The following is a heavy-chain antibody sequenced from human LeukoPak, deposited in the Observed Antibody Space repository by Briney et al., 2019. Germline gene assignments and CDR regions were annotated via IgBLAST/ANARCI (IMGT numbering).Heavy chain of an antibody. D-gene: IGHD6-13*01. V-gene: IGHV4-59*11. CDR3: ARGLAAADKYYFDY. CDR1: GGSISSHY. CDR2: INYSGYT. Sequence: SETLSLTCTVSGGSISSHYWSWIRQPPGKGLEWIGYINYSGYTNYNPSLKSRVTISIDTSKNQFSLILSSVTAADTAVYDCARGLAAADKYYFDYWGQGTLVTVSS. J-gene: IGHJ4*02.